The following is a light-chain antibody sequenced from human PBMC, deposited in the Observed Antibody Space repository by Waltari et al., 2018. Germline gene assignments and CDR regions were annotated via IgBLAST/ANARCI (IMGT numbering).Light chain of an antibody. Sequence: DIVMTQSPLALPVTPGEPASISCRSSQSLLLSNGDNYLEWYLQKPGQSPQLLIYLGSNRASGVPDRFSGSGSGTDFTLKISRVEAEDVGVYYCMQALQTPPTFGQGTKLEIK. V-gene: IGKV2-28*01. J-gene: IGKJ2*01. CDR2: LGS. CDR3: MQALQTPPT. CDR1: QSLLLSNGDNY.